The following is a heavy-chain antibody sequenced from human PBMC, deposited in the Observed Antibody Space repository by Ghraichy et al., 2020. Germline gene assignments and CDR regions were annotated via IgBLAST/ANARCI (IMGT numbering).Heavy chain of an antibody. Sequence: GGSLRLSCAASGFTFSSYSMNWVRQAPGKGLEWVSYISSSSSTIYYADSVKGRFTISRDNAKNSLYLQMNSLRDEDTAVYYCAREATTPTNYYFYGMDVWGQGTTVTVSS. D-gene: IGHD1-14*01. CDR3: AREATTPTNYYFYGMDV. J-gene: IGHJ6*02. CDR2: ISSSSSTI. V-gene: IGHV3-48*02. CDR1: GFTFSSYS.